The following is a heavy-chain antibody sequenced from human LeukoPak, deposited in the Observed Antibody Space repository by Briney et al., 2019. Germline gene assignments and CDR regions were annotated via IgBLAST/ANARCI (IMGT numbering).Heavy chain of an antibody. J-gene: IGHJ4*02. V-gene: IGHV1-69*13. CDR2: IIPIFGTA. CDR1: GYTFTSYA. Sequence: SVKVSCKASGYTFTSYAISWVRQAPGQGLEWMGGIIPIFGTANYAQKFQGRVTITADESTSTAYMELSSLRSEDTAVYYCAREEGGSYYFDYWGQGTLVTVSS. D-gene: IGHD1-26*01. CDR3: AREEGGSYYFDY.